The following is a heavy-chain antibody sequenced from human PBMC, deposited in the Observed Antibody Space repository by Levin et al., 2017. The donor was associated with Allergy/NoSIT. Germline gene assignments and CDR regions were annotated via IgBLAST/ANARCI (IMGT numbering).Heavy chain of an antibody. CDR2: IYHYGST. CDR1: GGSISSGGYS. J-gene: IGHJ6*03. V-gene: IGHV4-30-2*01. D-gene: IGHD6-25*01. Sequence: PSETLSLTCAVSGGSISSGGYSWSWIRQPPGKGLEWIGYIYHYGSTYYNPSLKSRVTISVDRSKNQFSLRLNSVTAADTAVYYCARGPATYSYYMDVWGKGTTVTVSS. CDR3: ARGPATYSYYMDV.